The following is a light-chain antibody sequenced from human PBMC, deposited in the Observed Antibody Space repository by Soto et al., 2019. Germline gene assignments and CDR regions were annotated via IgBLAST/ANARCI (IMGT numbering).Light chain of an antibody. CDR1: QSVSSSY. CDR3: QQYGSSPPIT. CDR2: GAS. V-gene: IGKV3-20*01. Sequence: EIVLAQSPCTLYLSPGGRVTLSCSAIQSVSSSYLAWYQQKPGQAPRLLIYGASSRATGIPDRFSGSGSGTDFTLTISRLEPEDFAVYYCQQYGSSPPITLGQGTRLEIK. J-gene: IGKJ5*01.